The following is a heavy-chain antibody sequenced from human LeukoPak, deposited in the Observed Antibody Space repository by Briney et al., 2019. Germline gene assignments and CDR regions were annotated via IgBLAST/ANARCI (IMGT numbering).Heavy chain of an antibody. CDR2: ISGSGSTT. J-gene: IGHJ3*02. V-gene: IGHV3-23*01. Sequence: GGSLRLSCAASGFTFSSYAMNWVRQAPGKGLEWVSAISGSGSTTYYADSVKGRFTISRDNSKNTLFLQMNSLTAEDTAIYPCARPRLEYCSGGSCFDAFDIWGQGTMVTVSS. D-gene: IGHD2-15*01. CDR1: GFTFSSYA. CDR3: ARPRLEYCSGGSCFDAFDI.